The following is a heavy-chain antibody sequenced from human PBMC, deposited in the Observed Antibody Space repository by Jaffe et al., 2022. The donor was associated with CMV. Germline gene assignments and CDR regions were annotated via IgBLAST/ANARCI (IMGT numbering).Heavy chain of an antibody. V-gene: IGHV3-9*01. CDR1: GFTFDDYA. D-gene: IGHD6-19*01. CDR3: AKDTARRGQWLAFDY. J-gene: IGHJ4*02. CDR2: ISWNSGSI. Sequence: EVQLVESGGGLVQPGRSLRLSCAASGFTFDDYAMHWVRQAPGKGLEWVSGISWNSGSIGYADSVKGRFTISRDNAKNSLYLQMNSLRAEDTALYYCAKDTARRGQWLAFDYWGQGTLVTVSS.